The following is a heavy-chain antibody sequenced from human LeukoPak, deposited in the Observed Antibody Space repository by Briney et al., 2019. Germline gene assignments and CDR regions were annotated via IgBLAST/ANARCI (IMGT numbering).Heavy chain of an antibody. CDR1: GYTFTSYY. V-gene: IGHV1-46*01. Sequence: GASVKVSCKASGYTFTSYYMHWVRQAPGQGLEWMGIINPSGDSAKYAQKFQGRVTMTRDTSTSTVYMELNSLRSEDTAVYYCVRGKYGSAEPSENFDYWGRGTLVTVSS. CDR2: INPSGDSA. D-gene: IGHD6-13*01. J-gene: IGHJ4*02. CDR3: VRGKYGSAEPSENFDY.